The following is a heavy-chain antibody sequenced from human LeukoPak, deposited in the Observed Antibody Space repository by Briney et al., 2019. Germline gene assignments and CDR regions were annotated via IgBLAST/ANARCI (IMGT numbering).Heavy chain of an antibody. D-gene: IGHD3/OR15-3a*01. CDR2: IYYSGST. CDR3: ARGALIGPYDFGAFDI. J-gene: IGHJ3*02. CDR1: GGSISSYY. V-gene: IGHV4-59*12. Sequence: PSETLSLTCTVSGGSISSYYWSWIRQPPGKGLEWIGYIYYSGSTNYNPSLKSRVTISVDTSKNQFSLKLSSVTAADTAVYYCARGALIGPYDFGAFDIWGQGTMVTVSS.